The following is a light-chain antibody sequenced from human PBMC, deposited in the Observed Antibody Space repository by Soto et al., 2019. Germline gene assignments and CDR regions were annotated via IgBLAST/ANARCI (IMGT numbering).Light chain of an antibody. V-gene: IGLV2-8*01. CDR3: SSYSDSHNSGV. CDR1: SSDIGEYNY. CDR2: EVS. J-gene: IGLJ1*01. Sequence: QSALTQPPSASGSPGQSVTISCTGTSSDIGEYNYVSWYQQHPGKAPKLMIYEVSERPSGVPDRFSGSKSGNTASLTVSGLQAEDEADYYCSSYSDSHNSGVFGTGTKLTVL.